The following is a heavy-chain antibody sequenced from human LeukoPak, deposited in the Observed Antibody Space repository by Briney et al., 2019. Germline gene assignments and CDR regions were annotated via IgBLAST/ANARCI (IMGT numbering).Heavy chain of an antibody. CDR1: GGSISSYY. CDR2: IYYRGST. J-gene: IGHJ4*02. D-gene: IGHD5-12*01. CDR3: ARGDDYKSTLFDY. Sequence: SETLSLTCTVSGGSISSYYWNWIRQPPGKGLEWIGYIYYRGSTNYNPSLKSRVTISVDTSKNQFSLKLSSATATDTAMYYCARGDDYKSTLFDYWGQGTLVTVST. V-gene: IGHV4-59*01.